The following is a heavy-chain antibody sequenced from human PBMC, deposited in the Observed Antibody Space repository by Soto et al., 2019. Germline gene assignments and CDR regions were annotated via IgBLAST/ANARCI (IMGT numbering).Heavy chain of an antibody. CDR2: ITSGGTT. V-gene: IGHV3-48*03. Sequence: GGSLRLSCTASGFTFSSYEMTWVRQAPGKGLEWISYITSGGTTYYADSVKGRFTISRDNAKNSLYLQMNSLRAEDTALYYCAKDTHMAFDYWGQGTLVTVSS. CDR1: GFTFSSYE. J-gene: IGHJ4*02. CDR3: AKDTHMAFDY. D-gene: IGHD2-15*01.